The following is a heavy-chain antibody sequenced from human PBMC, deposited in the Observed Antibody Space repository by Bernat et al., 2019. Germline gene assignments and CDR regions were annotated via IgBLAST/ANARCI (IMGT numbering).Heavy chain of an antibody. CDR1: GFTFSIYP. CDR2: ISASVTKT. Sequence: SQRLSCEASGFTFSIYPMTWVRQAPVKGLEWVSTISASVTKTYYADSVKGRFTVSRDNSKNTLYLKMKSLRAEDTDVDYWAKRKIYNDGWYDFWGQGTL. D-gene: IGHD3-10*01. V-gene: IGHV3-23*01. CDR3: AKRKIYNDGWYDF. J-gene: IGHJ4*02.